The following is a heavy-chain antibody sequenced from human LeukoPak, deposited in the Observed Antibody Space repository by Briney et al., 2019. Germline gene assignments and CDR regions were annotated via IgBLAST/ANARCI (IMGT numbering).Heavy chain of an antibody. D-gene: IGHD6-13*01. V-gene: IGHV3-23*01. CDR3: AKMRGVDIAAARYFDY. CDR1: GFTFSSYA. J-gene: IGHJ4*02. CDR2: ISGSGGST. Sequence: GGSLRLSCAASGFTFSSYAMSWVRQAPGTGLEWVSAISGSGGSTYYADSVKGRFTISRDNSKNTLYLQMNSLRAEDTDVYYCAKMRGVDIAAARYFDYWGQGTLVTVSS.